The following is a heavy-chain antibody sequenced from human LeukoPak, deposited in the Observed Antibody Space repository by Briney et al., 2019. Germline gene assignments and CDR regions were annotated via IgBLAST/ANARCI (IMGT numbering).Heavy chain of an antibody. Sequence: SETLSLTCAVYGGSFSGYYWSRIRQPPGKGLEWIGEINHSGSTNYNPSLKSRVTISVDTSKNQFSLKLSSVTAADTAVYYCARGGSSGWYPIYYYYGMDVWGQGTTVTVSS. V-gene: IGHV4-34*01. CDR2: INHSGST. CDR1: GGSFSGYY. J-gene: IGHJ6*02. CDR3: ARGGSSGWYPIYYYYGMDV. D-gene: IGHD6-19*01.